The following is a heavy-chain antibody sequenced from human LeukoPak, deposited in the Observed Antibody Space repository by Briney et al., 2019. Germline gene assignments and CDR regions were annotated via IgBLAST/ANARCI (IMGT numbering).Heavy chain of an antibody. CDR1: GFTFSSYG. CDR2: IWYDGSNK. V-gene: IGHV3-33*01. CDR3: ARGEDNVVVPAAISHLDY. D-gene: IGHD2-2*02. Sequence: GGSLRRSCAASGFTFSSYGMHWVRQAPGKGLEWVAVIWYDGSNKYYADSVKGRFTISRDNSKNTLYLQMNSLRAEDTAVYYCARGEDNVVVPAAISHLDYWGQGTLVTVSS. J-gene: IGHJ4*02.